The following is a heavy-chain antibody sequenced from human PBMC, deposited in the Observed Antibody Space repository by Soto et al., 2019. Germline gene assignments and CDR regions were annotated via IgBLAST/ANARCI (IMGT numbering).Heavy chain of an antibody. Sequence: QITLEESGPTLVKPTQALTLTCSFSGVSLSNFGVGVGWIRQPPGKALEWLAVIYWNDDKRYNLFLKSRLTITKDTSKNHVVLTMTNMDPVDTATYYCAHVAVGTVGNEAFDIWGQGTVLTVSS. V-gene: IGHV2-5*01. CDR2: IYWNDDK. D-gene: IGHD6-19*01. CDR3: AHVAVGTVGNEAFDI. J-gene: IGHJ3*02. CDR1: GVSLSNFGVG.